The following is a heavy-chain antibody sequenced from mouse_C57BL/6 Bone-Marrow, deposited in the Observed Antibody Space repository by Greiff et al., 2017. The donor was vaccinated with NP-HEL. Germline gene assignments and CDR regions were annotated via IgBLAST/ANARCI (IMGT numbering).Heavy chain of an antibody. J-gene: IGHJ2*01. CDR2: IDPSDSYT. V-gene: IGHV1-59*01. CDR1: GYTFTSYW. D-gene: IGHD3-2*02. Sequence: VQLQQPGAELVRPGPSVKLSCKASGYTFTSYWKHWVKQRPGQGLEWIGVIDPSDSYTNYNQKFKGKATLTVDTSSSTAYMQLSSLTSDASAVYYCARCQLRLYYFYFWGQGTTPTVSS. CDR3: ARCQLRLYYFYF.